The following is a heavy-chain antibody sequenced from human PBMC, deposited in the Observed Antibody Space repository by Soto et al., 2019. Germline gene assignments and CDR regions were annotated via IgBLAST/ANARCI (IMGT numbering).Heavy chain of an antibody. CDR2: ISSSGSSI. Sequence: PGGSLRLSCAASGFTFSSHNMNWVRQAPGKGLEWISYISSSGSSIYYADSVKGRFTISRDNAKNSLYLQMNSLRAEDTALYYCARSGNYSIDCWGQGTMVTVSS. D-gene: IGHD4-4*01. CDR3: ARSGNYSIDC. CDR1: GFTFSSHN. V-gene: IGHV3-48*01. J-gene: IGHJ4*02.